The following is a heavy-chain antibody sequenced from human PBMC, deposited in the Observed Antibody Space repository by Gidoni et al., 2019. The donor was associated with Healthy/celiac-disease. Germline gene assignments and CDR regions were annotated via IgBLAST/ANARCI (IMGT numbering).Heavy chain of an antibody. CDR1: GGSISSYY. CDR3: ARFSSGRGGVSGMDV. CDR2: IYYSGST. J-gene: IGHJ6*02. V-gene: IGHV4-59*01. D-gene: IGHD6-6*01. Sequence: QVQLQESGPGLVKPSETLSFTCTVSGGSISSYYWSWIRQPPGKGLEWIGYIYYSGSTNYNPSLKSRVTISVDTSKNQFSLKLSSVTAADTAVYYCARFSSGRGGVSGMDVWGQGTTVTVSS.